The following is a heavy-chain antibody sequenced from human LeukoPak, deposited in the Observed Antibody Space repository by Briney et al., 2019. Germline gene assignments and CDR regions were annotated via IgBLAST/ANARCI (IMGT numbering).Heavy chain of an antibody. J-gene: IGHJ4*02. D-gene: IGHD6-19*01. Sequence: PGGSLRLSCAASGFTFSSYSMNWVRQAPGKGLEWVSSISSSSGYIYYADSVKGRFTISRDNAKNSLYLQMNSLRAEDTAVYYCARNMYTSGWYRLGYWGQGTLVTVSS. CDR3: ARNMYTSGWYRLGY. CDR2: ISSSSGYI. CDR1: GFTFSSYS. V-gene: IGHV3-21*01.